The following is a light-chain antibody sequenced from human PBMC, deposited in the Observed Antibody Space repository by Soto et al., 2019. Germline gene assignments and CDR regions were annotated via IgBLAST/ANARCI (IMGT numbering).Light chain of an antibody. Sequence: EIVFTQSPATLSLSPGERATLSCRASQSVSSYLAWYQQKPGQAPRLLIYDASNRATGIPARFSGSGSGTDFTLTISXLEPEDFAVYYCQQRSNWPLFTFGPGTKVD. CDR2: DAS. V-gene: IGKV3-11*01. J-gene: IGKJ3*01. CDR1: QSVSSY. CDR3: QQRSNWPLFT.